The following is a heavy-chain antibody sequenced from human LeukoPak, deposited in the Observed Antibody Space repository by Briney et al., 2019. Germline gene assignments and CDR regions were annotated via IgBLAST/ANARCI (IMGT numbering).Heavy chain of an antibody. V-gene: IGHV3-30*18. Sequence: PGGSLRLSCVASGFTFSNYGMHWVRQAPGKGLEWVAITSYDGDTKRYADSVKGRFTISRDNSRNTLYLQMNSLRAEDMAVYYCAKGGWIPYYFDSWGQGTLVTVSS. CDR1: GFTFSNYG. J-gene: IGHJ4*02. CDR2: TSYDGDTK. D-gene: IGHD6-19*01. CDR3: AKGGWIPYYFDS.